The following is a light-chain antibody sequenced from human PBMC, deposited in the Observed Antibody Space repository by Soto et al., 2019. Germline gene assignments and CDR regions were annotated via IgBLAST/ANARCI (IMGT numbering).Light chain of an antibody. Sequence: QSVLTQPPSASGTPGQRVTISCSGSISNIGGHTVNWYQQFPGTAPKLLMYNNNQRPSGVPDRFSGSKSGTSASLAISGLQSEDEADYYCSVWDDSLNGWVFGGGTKLTVL. CDR2: NNN. CDR3: SVWDDSLNGWV. J-gene: IGLJ3*02. V-gene: IGLV1-44*01. CDR1: ISNIGGHT.